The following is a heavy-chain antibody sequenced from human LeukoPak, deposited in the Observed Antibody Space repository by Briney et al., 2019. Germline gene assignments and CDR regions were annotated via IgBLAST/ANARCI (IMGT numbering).Heavy chain of an antibody. D-gene: IGHD2-2*01. CDR1: GGTFSSYA. V-gene: IGHV1-69*13. J-gene: IGHJ5*02. CDR2: IIPIFGTA. Sequence: ASVKVSCKASGGTFSSYAISWVRQAPGQGLEWMGGIIPIFGTANYAQKFQGRVTITADESTSTAYMELSSLRSEDTAVYYCARSSIIFCSSTSCYSWFDPWGQGTLVTVSS. CDR3: ARSSIIFCSSTSCYSWFDP.